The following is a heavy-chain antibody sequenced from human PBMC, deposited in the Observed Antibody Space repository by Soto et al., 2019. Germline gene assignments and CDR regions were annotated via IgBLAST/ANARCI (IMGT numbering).Heavy chain of an antibody. CDR1: GFTVSSNY. CDR3: ARGGPGLLWFGESHNWFDP. CDR2: IYSGGST. V-gene: IGHV3-53*01. D-gene: IGHD3-10*01. J-gene: IGHJ5*02. Sequence: GGSLRLSCAASGFTVSSNYMSWVRQAPGKGLEWVSVIYSGGSTYYADSVKGRFTISRDNSKNTLYLQMNSLRAEDTAVYYCARGGPGLLWFGESHNWFDPWGQGTLVTVSS.